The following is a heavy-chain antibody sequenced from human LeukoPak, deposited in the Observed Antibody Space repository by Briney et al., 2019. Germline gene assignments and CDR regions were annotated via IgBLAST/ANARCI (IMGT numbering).Heavy chain of an antibody. D-gene: IGHD6-19*01. CDR3: AKTLRESSGREYFDL. J-gene: IGHJ2*01. V-gene: IGHV3-30*18. CDR1: GFTFSSYG. CDR2: ISYDGSNK. Sequence: PGGSLRLSCAASGFTFSSYGMHWVRQAPGKGLGWVAVISYDGSNKYYADSVKGRFTIYRDNSKNTLYLQLNSLRVEDTAEYYCAKTLRESSGREYFDLWGRGSLVTVCS.